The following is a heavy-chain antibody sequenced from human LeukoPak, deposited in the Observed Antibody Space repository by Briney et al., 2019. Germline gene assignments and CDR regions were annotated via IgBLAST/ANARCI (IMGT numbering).Heavy chain of an antibody. D-gene: IGHD3-10*01. CDR1: GFTFSSYA. Sequence: GGSLRLSCAASGFTFSSYAMSRGRQAPGKGLEWGSAISGSGGSTYYADSVKGRFTISRDNSKNTLYLQMNSLRAEDTAVYYCAKDLGLWFGETLFGYWGQGTLVTVSS. CDR2: ISGSGGST. CDR3: AKDLGLWFGETLFGY. V-gene: IGHV3-23*01. J-gene: IGHJ4*02.